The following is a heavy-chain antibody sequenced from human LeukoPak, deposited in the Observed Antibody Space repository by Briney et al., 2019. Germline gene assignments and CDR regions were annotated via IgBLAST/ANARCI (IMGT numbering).Heavy chain of an antibody. CDR2: IKKDGSGK. J-gene: IGHJ4*02. Sequence: GGSLRLSCAASGFTFSSYWMSWVRKAPGKGLEWVANIKKDGSGKYYVDSVKGRFTISRDNVNNSLYLQMNSLRAEDTAVYCCARGGGWYPDYWGQGTLVTVSS. V-gene: IGHV3-7*03. CDR1: GFTFSSYW. CDR3: ARGGGWYPDY. D-gene: IGHD6-19*01.